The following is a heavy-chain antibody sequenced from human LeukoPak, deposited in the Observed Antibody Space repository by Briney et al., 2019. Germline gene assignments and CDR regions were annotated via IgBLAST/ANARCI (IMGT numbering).Heavy chain of an antibody. J-gene: IGHJ4*02. V-gene: IGHV3-30-3*01. CDR3: AKDLGVGAYLLFDYITSGLDS. D-gene: IGHD2/OR15-2a*01. Sequence: PGGSLRLSCVASGFTFNHYVMHWVRQAPGKGLEWVAVISKDGSAKFYADSVKGRFTVSRDNSKNTLYLQMNSLRPEDTAVYYCAKDLGVGAYLLFDYITSGLDSWGQGTLVTVSS. CDR2: ISKDGSAK. CDR1: GFTFNHYV.